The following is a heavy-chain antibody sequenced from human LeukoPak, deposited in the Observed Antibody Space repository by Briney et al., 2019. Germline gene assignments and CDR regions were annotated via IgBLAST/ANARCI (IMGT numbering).Heavy chain of an antibody. CDR2: INPNSGGT. V-gene: IGHV1-2*02. Sequence: ASVKVSYKASGYTFTGYYMHWVRQSPGQGLEWMGWINPNSGGTNYAQKFQGRVTMTRDTSISTAYMELSRLRSDDTAVYYCARDLPSSSSQADDYWGQGTLVTVSS. CDR1: GYTFTGYY. D-gene: IGHD6-6*01. J-gene: IGHJ4*02. CDR3: ARDLPSSSSQADDY.